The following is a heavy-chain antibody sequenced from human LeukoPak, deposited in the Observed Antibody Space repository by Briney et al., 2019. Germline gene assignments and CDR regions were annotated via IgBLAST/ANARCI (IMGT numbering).Heavy chain of an antibody. J-gene: IGHJ4*02. CDR1: GLTFSSYW. CDR2: IKQDGSEK. V-gene: IGHV3-7*01. D-gene: IGHD5-12*01. Sequence: AGGSLRLSCTASGLTFSSYWMSWVRQAPGKGLEWVANIKQDGSEKYYVDSVKGRFTISRDNAKNLLYLQMNSLRAEDTAVYYCAREGLYSGYDWYWGQGTLVTVSS. CDR3: AREGLYSGYDWY.